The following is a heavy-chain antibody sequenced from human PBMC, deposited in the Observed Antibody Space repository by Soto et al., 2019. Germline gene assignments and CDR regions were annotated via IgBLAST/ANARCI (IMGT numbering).Heavy chain of an antibody. V-gene: IGHV3-9*01. D-gene: IGHD1-26*01. CDR3: AKGRTSIVGATAADAFDI. Sequence: EVQLVESGGGLVQPGRSLRLSCAASGFTFDDYAMHWVRQAPGKGLEWVSGISWNSGSIGYADSVKGRFTISRDNAKNSLYLQMNSLRAEDTALYYCAKGRTSIVGATAADAFDIWGQGTMVTVSS. CDR1: GFTFDDYA. CDR2: ISWNSGSI. J-gene: IGHJ3*02.